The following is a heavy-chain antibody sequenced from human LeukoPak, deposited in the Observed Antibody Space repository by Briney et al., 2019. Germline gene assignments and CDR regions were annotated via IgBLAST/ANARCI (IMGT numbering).Heavy chain of an antibody. CDR3: ARHEYYYDSSGYLGLYY. V-gene: IGHV5-10-1*01. D-gene: IGHD3-22*01. Sequence: GESLQISFKGSGYRFTSYWISWVRPMPGKGLEWMGRIDPSDSYTNYSPSFQGHVTISADKSISTAYLQWSSLKASDTAMYYCARHEYYYDSSGYLGLYYWGQGTLVTVSS. CDR1: GYRFTSYW. CDR2: IDPSDSYT. J-gene: IGHJ4*02.